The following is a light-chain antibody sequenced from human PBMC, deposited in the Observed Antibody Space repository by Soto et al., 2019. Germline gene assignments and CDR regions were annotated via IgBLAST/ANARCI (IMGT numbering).Light chain of an antibody. J-gene: IGKJ4*01. V-gene: IGKV1-5*03. CDR3: QQYNSYFLT. CDR1: QSISSW. Sequence: DIQITQSPSTLSASVGDRVTITCRASQSISSWLAWYQQKPGKAPKLLIYKASSLESGVTSRFSGIGYGTDFTLTISSLHHDDFATSDCQQYNSYFLTFGGGTKVEIK. CDR2: KAS.